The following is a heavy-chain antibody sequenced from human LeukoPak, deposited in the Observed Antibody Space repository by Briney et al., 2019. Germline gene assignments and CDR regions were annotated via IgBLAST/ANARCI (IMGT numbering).Heavy chain of an antibody. Sequence: ASVKVSCKASGYTFKNYGISWVRQAPGQGLEWMGWISCYNGDTKYTQKLQGRVTMTTDTSTSTAYMELRSLRSDDTAMYYCARDNPYYYLYWGQGTLVTVSS. J-gene: IGHJ4*02. CDR1: GYTFKNYG. CDR2: ISCYNGDT. CDR3: ARDNPYYYLY. D-gene: IGHD3-22*01. V-gene: IGHV1-18*01.